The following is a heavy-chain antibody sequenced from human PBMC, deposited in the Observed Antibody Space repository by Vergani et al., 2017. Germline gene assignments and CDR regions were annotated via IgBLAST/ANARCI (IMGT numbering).Heavy chain of an antibody. CDR1: GFTFSSYA. Sequence: QVQLVESGGGVVQPGRSLRLSCAASGFTFSSYAMHWVRQAPGKGLEWVAVISYDGSNKYYADSMKGRFTISRDNSKNTLYLQMNSLRAEDTAVYYCARYMVGQWLVDPGVNSLDYWGQGTLVTVSS. V-gene: IGHV3-30-3*01. CDR2: ISYDGSNK. J-gene: IGHJ4*02. CDR3: ARYMVGQWLVDPGVNSLDY. D-gene: IGHD6-19*01.